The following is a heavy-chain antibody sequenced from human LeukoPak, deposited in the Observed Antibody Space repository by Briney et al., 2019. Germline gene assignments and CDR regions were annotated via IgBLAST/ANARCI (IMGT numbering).Heavy chain of an antibody. V-gene: IGHV3-23*01. J-gene: IGHJ3*02. Sequence: GGSLRLSCAASGFTFSDYYMRWVRPAPGKGLGWISAISGSGGSTYYADSVRGRFTISRDNSKNTLHLQMNSLRAEDTAVYYCAKCITALLSPADAFDIWGQGTMVTVSS. D-gene: IGHD1-26*01. CDR2: ISGSGGST. CDR1: GFTFSDYY. CDR3: AKCITALLSPADAFDI.